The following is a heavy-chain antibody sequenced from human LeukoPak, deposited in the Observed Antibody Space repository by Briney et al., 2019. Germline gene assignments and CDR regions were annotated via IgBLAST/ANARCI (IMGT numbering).Heavy chain of an antibody. CDR2: INPNSCGT. CDR1: GYTFTGYY. CDR3: ARYFSSSWFDP. D-gene: IGHD6-13*01. V-gene: IGHV1-2*02. J-gene: IGHJ5*02. Sequence: ASVKVSCKASGYTFTGYYMHWVRQAPGQGLEGIGWINPNSCGTNYAQKFQGRVTMTRDTSISTAYMELSRLRSDDTAVYYCARYFSSSWFDPWGQGTLVTVSS.